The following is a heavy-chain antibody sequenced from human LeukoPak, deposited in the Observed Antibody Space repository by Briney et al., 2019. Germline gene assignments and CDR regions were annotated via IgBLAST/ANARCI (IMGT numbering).Heavy chain of an antibody. CDR2: IWYDGSNK. D-gene: IGHD3-22*01. Sequence: GGSLRLSCAASGFTFSSYGMHWVRQAPGKGLEWVAVIWYDGSNKYYADSVKDRFTISRDNSKNTLYLQMNSLRAEDTAVYYCAKDAGLLLRIDYWGQGTLVTVSS. V-gene: IGHV3-33*06. CDR1: GFTFSSYG. J-gene: IGHJ4*02. CDR3: AKDAGLLLRIDY.